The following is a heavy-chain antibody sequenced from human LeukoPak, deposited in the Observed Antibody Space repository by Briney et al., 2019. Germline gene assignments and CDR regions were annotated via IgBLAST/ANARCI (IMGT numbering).Heavy chain of an antibody. CDR1: GGSFSGYY. V-gene: IGHV4-59*01. J-gene: IGHJ4*02. CDR2: IYYSGST. CDR3: ARGTRSTGSYFYYDY. Sequence: SETLSLTCAVYGGSFSGYYWSWIRQPPGKGLEWIGYIYYSGSTNYNPSLKSRVTMSVDTSENHFSLRLTSVTPADTAVYYCARGTRSTGSYFYYDYWGQGTLVTVSS. D-gene: IGHD1-26*01.